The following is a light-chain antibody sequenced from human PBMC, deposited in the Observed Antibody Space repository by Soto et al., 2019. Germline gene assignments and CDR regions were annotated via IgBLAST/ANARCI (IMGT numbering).Light chain of an antibody. CDR2: GAS. CDR3: QQHDILPIT. CDR1: QNLSRYF. J-gene: IGKJ5*01. V-gene: IGKV3-20*01. Sequence: EIFLTQSPGTLSLSPWDIASLSWRASQNLSRYFLAWYQHKPGQAPRLLISGASRRATGIPDRFSGAGSGTDFTLTISRLEPEDFALYYCQQHDILPITFGQGTRLEIK.